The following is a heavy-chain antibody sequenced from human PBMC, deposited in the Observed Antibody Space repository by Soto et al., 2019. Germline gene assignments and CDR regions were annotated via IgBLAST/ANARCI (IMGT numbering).Heavy chain of an antibody. J-gene: IGHJ4*02. CDR3: ARLPGITTFRRDY. D-gene: IGHD1-1*01. CDR2: LYHSGDT. V-gene: IGHV4-30-2*01. Sequence: SETLSLTCAASGGSVSTGGFSWSWIRQPPGKGLEWIGYLYHSGDTYYNPSLKGRVAISVDRSKNHLSLKLTSVTAADTAVYFCARLPGITTFRRDYWGQGTLVTVSS. CDR1: GGSVSTGGFS.